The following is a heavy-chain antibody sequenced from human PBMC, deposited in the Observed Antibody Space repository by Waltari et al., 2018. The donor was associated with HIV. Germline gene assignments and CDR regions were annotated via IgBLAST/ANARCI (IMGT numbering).Heavy chain of an antibody. V-gene: IGHV1-18*04. D-gene: IGHD2-21*02. Sequence: QVHLVQSGPEVKRPGASVRVSCKASGYTFTTYGISWVRQAPGQGLEWMGWISTYDGNTKYAQKLHGRVTMTTDTSTSIAYMELRSLRADDTAVYYCAKEGDSLFEQTFDSWGQGTLVTVSS. J-gene: IGHJ4*02. CDR3: AKEGDSLFEQTFDS. CDR1: GYTFTTYG. CDR2: ISTYDGNT.